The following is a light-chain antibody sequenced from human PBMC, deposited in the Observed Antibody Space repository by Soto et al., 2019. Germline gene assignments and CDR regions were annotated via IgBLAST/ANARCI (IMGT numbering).Light chain of an antibody. CDR2: KAS. J-gene: IGKJ1*01. CDR3: QHYNSYPWT. V-gene: IGKV1-5*03. CDR1: QSINNW. Sequence: DIQMTQSPSTLSASVGDRVTITCRASQSINNWLAWYQQKPGKAPNLLIYKASSLQSGVPSRFNGSGSGTEFTLTSSSLQPEDSATYYCQHYNSYPWTFGQVTTVDIK.